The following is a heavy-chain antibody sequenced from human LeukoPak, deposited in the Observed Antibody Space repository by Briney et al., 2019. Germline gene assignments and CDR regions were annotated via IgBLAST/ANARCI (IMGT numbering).Heavy chain of an antibody. V-gene: IGHV3-21*06. Sequence: GGSLRLSCAASGFTFSSYSMSWVRQAPGKGLEWVSSISTSSTHLLYADSAKGRFTISRDNAKNLLFLQLNSLRAKDTAVYFCSRDVDGSGNYGFDYWGQGALVTVSS. J-gene: IGHJ4*02. CDR2: ISTSSTHL. CDR3: SRDVDGSGNYGFDY. CDR1: GFTFSSYS. D-gene: IGHD3-10*01.